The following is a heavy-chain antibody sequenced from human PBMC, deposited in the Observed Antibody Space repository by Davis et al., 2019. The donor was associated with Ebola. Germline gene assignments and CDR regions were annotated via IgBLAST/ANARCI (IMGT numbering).Heavy chain of an antibody. CDR1: GGSISTYY. CDR3: ARDYYDSNGYLYYFDS. J-gene: IGHJ4*02. D-gene: IGHD3-22*01. CDR2: VYSTGGT. Sequence: MPSETLSLTCSVSGGSISTYYWSWIRQPPGKGLEWIGYVYSTGGTEYNPSLKSRVMMSVDTSKNQFSLKLSSVTAADTAVYYCARDYYDSNGYLYYFDSWGQGTLVTVSS. V-gene: IGHV4-59*12.